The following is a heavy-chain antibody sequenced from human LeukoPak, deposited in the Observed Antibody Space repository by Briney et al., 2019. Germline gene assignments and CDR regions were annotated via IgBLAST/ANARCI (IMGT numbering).Heavy chain of an antibody. D-gene: IGHD3-9*01. V-gene: IGHV3-21*01. CDR2: ISSSSSYI. CDR3: ARGRDVLRYFDWPSGDDY. Sequence: GGSLRLSCAASGFTFSTYSMTWVRQAPGKGLEWVSSISSSSSYIYYADSLKGRFTISRDNAKNSLYLQMNSLRAEDTAVYYCARGRDVLRYFDWPSGDDYWGQGTLVTVSS. CDR1: GFTFSTYS. J-gene: IGHJ4*02.